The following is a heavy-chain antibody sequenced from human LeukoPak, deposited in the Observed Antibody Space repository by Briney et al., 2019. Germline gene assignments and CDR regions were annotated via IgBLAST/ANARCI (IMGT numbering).Heavy chain of an antibody. CDR1: GYTFSGYY. CDR3: ARDKDYARYYDSSGYDAFDI. V-gene: IGHV1-2*02. CDR2: INPNSGGT. Sequence: ASVKVSCKASGYTFSGYYMHWVRQAPGQGLEWMGWINPNSGGTKYAQKFQGRVTMTRDTSVTTVYMELRRLRSDDTAVYYCARDKDYARYYDSSGYDAFDIWGQGTMVTVSS. J-gene: IGHJ3*02. D-gene: IGHD3-22*01.